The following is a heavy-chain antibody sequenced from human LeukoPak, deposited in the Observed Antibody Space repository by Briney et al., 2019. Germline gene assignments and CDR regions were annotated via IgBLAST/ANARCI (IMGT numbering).Heavy chain of an antibody. CDR3: ARATYCGVGCYKGFDY. V-gene: IGHV3-30*03. J-gene: IGHJ4*02. CDR2: IAFDGSRK. CDR1: GFTFSGYG. Sequence: PGGSLRLSCAASGFTFSGYGMHWVRQAPGKGLEWVTGIAFDGSRKHYADSVKGRFTISRDNARNTMDLQMNSLGAEDTAVFYCARATYCGVGCYKGFDYWGQGALVTVSS. D-gene: IGHD2-21*02.